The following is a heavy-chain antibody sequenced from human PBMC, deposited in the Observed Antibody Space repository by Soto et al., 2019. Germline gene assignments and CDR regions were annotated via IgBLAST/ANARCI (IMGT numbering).Heavy chain of an antibody. D-gene: IGHD3-22*01. V-gene: IGHV4-31*03. Sequence: SETLSLTCTVSGGSIRNVGYYWTWIRQHPGKGLEWIGYIYYSGSTYYNPSLKSRVTISIDTSKNQFSLKLSSVTAADTAVYYCARENYDSIGWLDHWGQGTLVTVSS. CDR2: IYYSGST. CDR3: ARENYDSIGWLDH. CDR1: GGSIRNVGYY. J-gene: IGHJ4*02.